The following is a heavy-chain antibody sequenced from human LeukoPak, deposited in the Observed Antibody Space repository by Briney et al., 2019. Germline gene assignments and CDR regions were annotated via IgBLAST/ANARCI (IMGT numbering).Heavy chain of an antibody. Sequence: QSGGSLRLSCAASGFTFSSYAMHWVRQAPGKGLEWVAVISYDGSNKYYADSVKGRFTISRDNSKNTLYLQMNSLRAEDTAVYYCAREKWGLYCSGGSCYSAGFGYWGQGTLVTVSS. CDR3: AREKWGLYCSGGSCYSAGFGY. D-gene: IGHD2-15*01. CDR2: ISYDGSNK. CDR1: GFTFSSYA. V-gene: IGHV3-30-3*01. J-gene: IGHJ4*02.